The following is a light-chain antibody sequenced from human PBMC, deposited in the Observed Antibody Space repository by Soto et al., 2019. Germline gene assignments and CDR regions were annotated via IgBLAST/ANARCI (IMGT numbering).Light chain of an antibody. CDR1: SSNIGSNY. J-gene: IGLJ2*01. Sequence: QSVLTQPPSASGTPGQRVTISCSGRSSNIGSNYVYWYQQLPGTAPKLLIYRNNQRPSGVPDRFSGSKSGTSASLAISGLRSEDEADYYCAAWDDSLSVVFGGGTQLTVL. CDR2: RNN. CDR3: AAWDDSLSVV. V-gene: IGLV1-47*01.